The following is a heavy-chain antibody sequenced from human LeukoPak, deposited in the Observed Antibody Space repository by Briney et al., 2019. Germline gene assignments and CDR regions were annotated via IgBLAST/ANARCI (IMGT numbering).Heavy chain of an antibody. D-gene: IGHD6-13*01. V-gene: IGHV3-66*04. Sequence: PGGSLRLSCAASGFIVSQNYMSWVRQAPGKGLEWVSVIFRGDDTNYVDSVKGRFTIFRDNSKNTLYLQMNSLRAEDTAVYYCAKRAAKVIAAASSPFDYWGQGTLVTVSS. J-gene: IGHJ4*02. CDR2: IFRGDDT. CDR1: GFIVSQNY. CDR3: AKRAAKVIAAASSPFDY.